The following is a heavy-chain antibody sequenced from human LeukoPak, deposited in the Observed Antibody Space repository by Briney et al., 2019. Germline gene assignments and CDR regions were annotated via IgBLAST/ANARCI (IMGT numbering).Heavy chain of an antibody. CDR1: GGSISSYY. V-gene: IGHV4-59*01. CDR2: IYYSGST. Sequence: SETLSLTCTVSGGSISSYYWSWIRQPPGKGLEWIGYIYYSGSTNYNPSLKSRVTISVDTSKNQFSLKLSSVTAADTAVYNCARGHDYGDLYYYYMDVWGKGTTVTVSS. CDR3: ARGHDYGDLYYYYMDV. D-gene: IGHD4-17*01. J-gene: IGHJ6*03.